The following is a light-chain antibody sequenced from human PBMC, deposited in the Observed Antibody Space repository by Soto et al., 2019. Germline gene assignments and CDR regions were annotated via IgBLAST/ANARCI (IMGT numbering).Light chain of an antibody. Sequence: EIVLTQSPGTLSLSPGERATLSCRASQSVSSSFLAWYQQKPGQAPRLLIYGASSRAAGIPDRFSGSGSGTDFTLTISRLEPEDFAVYYCQQYGNSFTFGPGTKVDFK. CDR3: QQYGNSFT. CDR2: GAS. V-gene: IGKV3-20*01. CDR1: QSVSSSF. J-gene: IGKJ3*01.